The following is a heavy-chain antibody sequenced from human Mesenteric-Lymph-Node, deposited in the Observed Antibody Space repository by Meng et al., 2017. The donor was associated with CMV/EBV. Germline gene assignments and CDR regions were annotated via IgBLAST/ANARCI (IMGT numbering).Heavy chain of an antibody. V-gene: IGHV4-34*04. CDR2: KNKSGRK. CDR3: AYAGLDYNNYGDYFDY. D-gene: IGHD4-11*01. CDR1: SDYK. J-gene: IGHJ4*02. Sequence: SDYKGRWIRKRQGKGEEWIGEKNKSGRKNNNTYNKRRNTISVHTSKTQFSLKLSSVTAADTAVYYCAYAGLDYNNYGDYFDYWGQGTLVTVSS.